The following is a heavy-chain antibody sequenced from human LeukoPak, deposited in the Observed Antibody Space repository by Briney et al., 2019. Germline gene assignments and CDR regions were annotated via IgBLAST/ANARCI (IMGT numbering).Heavy chain of an antibody. Sequence: PGGSLRLSCAASGFTFSNYAMNWVRQAPGKGLEWVSAISGSGGNTYYADSVKGRFTISRDNSKNTLFLQMNSLRAEDTAVYYCAKDHSSGWPYCFPYWGQGTLVTVSS. CDR1: GFTFSNYA. J-gene: IGHJ4*02. CDR3: AKDHSSGWPYCFPY. V-gene: IGHV3-23*01. CDR2: ISGSGGNT. D-gene: IGHD6-19*01.